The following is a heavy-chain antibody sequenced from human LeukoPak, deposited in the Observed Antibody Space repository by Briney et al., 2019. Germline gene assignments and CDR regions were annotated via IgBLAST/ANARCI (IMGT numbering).Heavy chain of an antibody. CDR1: GFMFDDHG. V-gene: IGHV3-20*04. CDR2: INWNGGRT. Sequence: GGSLRLSCAAFGFMFDDHGMSWVRQAPGKGLEWVSGINWNGGRTGYADSVKGRFTISRDNAKNSLYLQMNSLRAEDTALYYCARDYDYGDYPGYWGQGTLVTVSS. CDR3: ARDYDYGDYPGY. J-gene: IGHJ4*02. D-gene: IGHD4-17*01.